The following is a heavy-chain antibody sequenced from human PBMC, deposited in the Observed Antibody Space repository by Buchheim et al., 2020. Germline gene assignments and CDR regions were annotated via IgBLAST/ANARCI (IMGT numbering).Heavy chain of an antibody. J-gene: IGHJ5*02. CDR3: ARGLGELTGYSSSWSSNWFDP. CDR2: IIPIFGTA. CDR1: GGTFSSYA. V-gene: IGHV1-69*01. D-gene: IGHD6-13*01. Sequence: QVQLVQSGAEVKKPGSSVKVSCKASGGTFSSYAISWVRQAPGQGLEWMGGIIPIFGTANYAQKFQGRVTITADESTSTAYMELSSLRSEDTAVYYCARGLGELTGYSSSWSSNWFDPWGQGTL.